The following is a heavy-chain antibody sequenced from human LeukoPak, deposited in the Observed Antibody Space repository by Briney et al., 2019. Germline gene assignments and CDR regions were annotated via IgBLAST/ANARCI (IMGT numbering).Heavy chain of an antibody. J-gene: IGHJ4*02. CDR2: IRYDGSNK. CDR1: GFTFSSYG. CDR3: AKAGYCSSTSCYKDDFDY. Sequence: GGSLRLSCAASGFTFSSYGMHWVRQAPGKGLEWVAFIRYDGSNKYYADSVKGRFTISRDNSKNTLYLQMNSLRAEDTAVYYCAKAGYCSSTSCYKDDFDYWSQGTLVTVSS. D-gene: IGHD2-2*02. V-gene: IGHV3-30*02.